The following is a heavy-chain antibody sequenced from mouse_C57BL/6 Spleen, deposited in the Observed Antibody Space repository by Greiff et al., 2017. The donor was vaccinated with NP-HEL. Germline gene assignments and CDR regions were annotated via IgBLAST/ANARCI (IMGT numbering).Heavy chain of an antibody. V-gene: IGHV1-50*01. Sequence: VQLQQPGAELVKPGASVKLSCKASGYTFTSYWMQWVKQRPGQGLEWIGEIDPSDSYTNYNQKFKGKATLPVDTSSSTAYMQLSSLTSEDSAVYYCARWVYDGYYVGYWGQGTTLTVSS. D-gene: IGHD2-3*01. CDR3: ARWVYDGYYVGY. J-gene: IGHJ2*01. CDR2: IDPSDSYT. CDR1: GYTFTSYW.